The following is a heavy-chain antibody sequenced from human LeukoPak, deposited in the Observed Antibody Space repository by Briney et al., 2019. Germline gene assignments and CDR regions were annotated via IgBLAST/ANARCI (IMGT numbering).Heavy chain of an antibody. Sequence: GASVKVSCKASGYTFTGYYLHWVRQAPGQGLEWMGWINPNGGGTNYEQKFQGRVTMTRDTSISTAYMELSRLRSDDTAVYYCARVVTSSDAFDIWGQGTMVTVSS. D-gene: IGHD2-21*02. V-gene: IGHV1-2*02. CDR3: ARVVTSSDAFDI. CDR1: GYTFTGYY. CDR2: INPNGGGT. J-gene: IGHJ3*02.